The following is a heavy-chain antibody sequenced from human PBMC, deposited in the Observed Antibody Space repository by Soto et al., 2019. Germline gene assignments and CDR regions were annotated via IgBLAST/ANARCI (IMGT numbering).Heavy chain of an antibody. D-gene: IGHD6-13*01. CDR3: AKEGQQQLVLDYFDY. Sequence: GGSLRLSCAATGFTFSSYGMHLVRQAPGKGLEWVAVISYDGSNKYYADSVKGRFTISRDNSKNTLYLQMNSLRAEDTAVYYCAKEGQQQLVLDYFDYWGQGT. CDR1: GFTFSSYG. CDR2: ISYDGSNK. V-gene: IGHV3-30*18. J-gene: IGHJ4*02.